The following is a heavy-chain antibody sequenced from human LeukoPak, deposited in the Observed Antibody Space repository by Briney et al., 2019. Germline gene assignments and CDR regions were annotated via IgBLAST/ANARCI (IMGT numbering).Heavy chain of an antibody. CDR1: GYTFTGYY. V-gene: IGHV1-18*04. Sequence: ASVKVSCKASGYTFTGYYMHWVRQAPGQGLEWMGWISGYDGNTNYAQNLQGRVTMTTDTSTSTAYMELRSLRSDDTAVYYCARGLYSTRGNWFDPWGQGTLVTVSS. D-gene: IGHD4-11*01. CDR3: ARGLYSTRGNWFDP. CDR2: ISGYDGNT. J-gene: IGHJ5*02.